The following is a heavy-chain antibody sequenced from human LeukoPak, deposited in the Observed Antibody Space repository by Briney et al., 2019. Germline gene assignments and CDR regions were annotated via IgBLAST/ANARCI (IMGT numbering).Heavy chain of an antibody. Sequence: GGSLRLSCAASGFTFSSYGMHWVRQAPGKGLEWVAVISFDGSSKDYAESVKGRFTISRDNSKNTLYLQMNSLRVEDTAVYYCAKAADQYYYYYFYYMDVWGKGTTVTVSS. J-gene: IGHJ6*03. D-gene: IGHD2-2*01. CDR3: AKAADQYYYYYFYYMDV. CDR1: GFTFSSYG. V-gene: IGHV3-30*18. CDR2: ISFDGSSK.